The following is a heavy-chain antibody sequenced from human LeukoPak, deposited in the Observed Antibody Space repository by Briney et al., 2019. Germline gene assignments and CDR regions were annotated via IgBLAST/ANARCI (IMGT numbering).Heavy chain of an antibody. D-gene: IGHD2-15*01. CDR3: AKFALRYCSGGSCHPFDY. Sequence: PGGSLRLSCAASGFTFSSYGMHWVRQAPGKGLEWVTFIQYGGSYKYYADSVKGRFTISRDNSKNTLYLQMNSLRAEDTAVYYCAKFALRYCSGGSCHPFDYWGQGTLVTVSS. CDR2: IQYGGSYK. J-gene: IGHJ4*02. CDR1: GFTFSSYG. V-gene: IGHV3-30*02.